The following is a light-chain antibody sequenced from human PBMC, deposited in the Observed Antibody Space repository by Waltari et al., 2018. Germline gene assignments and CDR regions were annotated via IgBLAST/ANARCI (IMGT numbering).Light chain of an antibody. CDR3: CSYAGSAVSV. CDR1: SSDIGKYNL. J-gene: IGLJ3*02. V-gene: IGLV2-23*02. Sequence: QSALTQTATVSGSPGQSITIPCSGASSDIGKYNLVPWYQQHPGKAPTLIVYDVDKRPSGVSNRFSGSKSGNTAFLTISGLQTADEADYYCCSYAGSAVSVFGGGTKLTVL. CDR2: DVD.